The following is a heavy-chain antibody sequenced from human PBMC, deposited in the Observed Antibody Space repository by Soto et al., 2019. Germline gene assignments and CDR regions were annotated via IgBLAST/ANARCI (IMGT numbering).Heavy chain of an antibody. V-gene: IGHV1-18*01. CDR1: GYTFTSYG. D-gene: IGHD3-16*01. CDR2: ISAYNGNK. J-gene: IGHJ3*02. Sequence: ASVKVSCKASGYTFTSYGISWVRQAPGQGLEWIGWISAYNGNKNYAQKIQGRVNMTTNTYTSTDNKELRSLRSDDTAVYYCARDIMITFGGVNPDAFDIWGQGTMVTVSS. CDR3: ARDIMITFGGVNPDAFDI.